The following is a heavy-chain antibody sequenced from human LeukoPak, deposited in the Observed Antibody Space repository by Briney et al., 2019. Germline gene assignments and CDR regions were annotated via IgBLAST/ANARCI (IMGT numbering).Heavy chain of an antibody. CDR3: ARDPIAAAASGGDS. CDR2: ITSRSSYT. D-gene: IGHD6-13*01. J-gene: IGHJ4*02. V-gene: IGHV3-21*01. Sequence: GGSLRLSCAASGFTFSSYSMNWVRQAPGKGLEWVSSITSRSSYTYYADSMKGRFTISRDNAKNSLYLQMNSLRAEDTAIYYCARDPIAAAASGGDSWGQGTLGTVSS. CDR1: GFTFSSYS.